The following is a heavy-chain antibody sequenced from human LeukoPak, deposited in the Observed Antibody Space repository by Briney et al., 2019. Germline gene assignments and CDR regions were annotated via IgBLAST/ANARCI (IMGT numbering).Heavy chain of an antibody. Sequence: ASVKVSCKASGYTFTSYYMHWVRQAPGQGLEWMGIINPSGGSTGYAQKFQGRVTMTRDTSTSTVYMELSSLRSEDTAVYYCARDSIFLEKPHYYGSGSPNLYFDYWGQGTLVTVSS. V-gene: IGHV1-46*01. CDR2: INPSGGST. J-gene: IGHJ4*02. CDR3: ARDSIFLEKPHYYGSGSPNLYFDY. CDR1: GYTFTSYY. D-gene: IGHD3-10*01.